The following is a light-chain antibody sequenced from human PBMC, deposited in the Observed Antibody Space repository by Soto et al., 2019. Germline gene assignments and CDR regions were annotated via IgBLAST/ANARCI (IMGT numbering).Light chain of an antibody. CDR2: GAS. Sequence: EIVLTQSPGTLSSSPGERATLSCRASQSVHSNYLAWYQQKPGQAPRLLIYGASSRATGIPDRFSGSGSGTDFTLTISRLEPEDFAVYYCQQYGNSPQTFGHGTKVEIK. CDR3: QQYGNSPQT. V-gene: IGKV3-20*01. CDR1: QSVHSNY. J-gene: IGKJ1*01.